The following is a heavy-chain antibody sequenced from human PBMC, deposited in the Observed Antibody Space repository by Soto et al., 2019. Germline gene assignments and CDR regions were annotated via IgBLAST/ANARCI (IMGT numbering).Heavy chain of an antibody. D-gene: IGHD4-17*01. CDR3: ARHYGDYVWGYYFDY. CDR2: INWNGGST. CDR1: GFTFDDYG. J-gene: IGHJ4*02. Sequence: EVQLVESGGGVVRPGGSLRLSCAASGFTFDDYGMSWVRQAPGKGLEWVSGINWNGGSTGYADSVKGRFTISRDNAKNSLYLQMNSLSAEDTALYYCARHYGDYVWGYYFDYWGQGTLVTVSS. V-gene: IGHV3-20*04.